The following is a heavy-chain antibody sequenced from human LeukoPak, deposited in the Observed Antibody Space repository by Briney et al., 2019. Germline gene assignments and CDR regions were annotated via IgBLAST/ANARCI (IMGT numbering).Heavy chain of an antibody. CDR1: GFTFSDSE. D-gene: IGHD6-19*01. CDR2: ISSGGTI. J-gene: IGHJ3*01. CDR3: AREGLGYASHV. Sequence: PGGSLRLSCAASGFTFSDSEMYWVRQAPGKGLECLSYISSGGTIYYADSVKGRFTISRDNAKKSLYLQMDSLRAEDTALYYCAREGLGYASHVWGQGTMVTISS. V-gene: IGHV3-48*03.